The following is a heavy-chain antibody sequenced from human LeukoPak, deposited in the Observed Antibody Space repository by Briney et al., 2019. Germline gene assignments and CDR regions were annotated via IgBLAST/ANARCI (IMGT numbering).Heavy chain of an antibody. Sequence: SVKVSCKASGGTFSSYTISWVRQAPGQGLEWMGGITPIFGTANYAQKLQGRVTITTDESTSTAYMELSSLRSEDTAVYYCARHGGITIFGVAQPGGAFDIWGQGTMVTVSS. D-gene: IGHD3-3*01. CDR2: ITPIFGTA. V-gene: IGHV1-69*05. CDR1: GGTFSSYT. J-gene: IGHJ3*02. CDR3: ARHGGITIFGVAQPGGAFDI.